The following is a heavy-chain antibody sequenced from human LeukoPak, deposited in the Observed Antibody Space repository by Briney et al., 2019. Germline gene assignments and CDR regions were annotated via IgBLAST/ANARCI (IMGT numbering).Heavy chain of an antibody. CDR3: ARVGRVSYYYYYMDV. J-gene: IGHJ6*03. V-gene: IGHV1-69*01. Sequence: SVKVSCKASGGTFSSYAISWVRQAPGQGLEWMGGIIPIFGSANYAQKFQGRVTITADESTSTAYMELSSLRSEDTAVYYCARVGRVSYYYYYMDVWGKGTTVTVSS. CDR2: IIPIFGSA. CDR1: GGTFSSYA. D-gene: IGHD3-10*01.